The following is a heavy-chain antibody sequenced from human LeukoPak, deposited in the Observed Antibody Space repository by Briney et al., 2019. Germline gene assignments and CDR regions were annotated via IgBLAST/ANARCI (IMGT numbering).Heavy chain of an antibody. V-gene: IGHV3-48*03. J-gene: IGHJ6*04. D-gene: IGHD6-19*01. Sequence: GRSLRLSCTASGFSCYEMISVRQAPGKGLEWISYIRGSGTITNDADSVAGRFTIVTQNAKNSLFLQMNSLRGEDTAVYYCARDGTPSYTSGWVYMDAWGKATTVTISS. CDR3: ARDGTPSYTSGWVYMDA. CDR1: GFSCYE. CDR2: IRGSGTIT.